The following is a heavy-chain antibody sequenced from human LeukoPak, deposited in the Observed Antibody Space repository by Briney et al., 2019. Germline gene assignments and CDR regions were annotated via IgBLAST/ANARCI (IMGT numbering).Heavy chain of an antibody. D-gene: IGHD1-1*01. CDR1: GGSISRYY. Sequence: SETLSLTCIVSGGSISRYYWSWIRRPPGKGLEWFGYISDSGTTNYNPSLKSRVTISVDTSKKEFSLKLSSVTAADTAVYYCARVTWFPGTSYYYMDVWGKGTTVTV. V-gene: IGHV4-59*01. CDR2: ISDSGTT. CDR3: ARVTWFPGTSYYYMDV. J-gene: IGHJ6*03.